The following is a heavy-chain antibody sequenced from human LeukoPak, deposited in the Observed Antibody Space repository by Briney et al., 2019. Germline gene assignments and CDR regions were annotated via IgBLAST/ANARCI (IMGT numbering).Heavy chain of an antibody. Sequence: SETLSLTCAVSGGSISSYYWSWIRQPPGKGLEWIGYIYYSGSTNYNPSLKSQVTISVDTSKNQFSLKLSSVTAADTAVYYCARAGYSSSSTPGDNWFDPWGQGTLVTVSS. V-gene: IGHV4-59*01. CDR1: GGSISSYY. CDR3: ARAGYSSSSTPGDNWFDP. CDR2: IYYSGST. D-gene: IGHD6-6*01. J-gene: IGHJ5*02.